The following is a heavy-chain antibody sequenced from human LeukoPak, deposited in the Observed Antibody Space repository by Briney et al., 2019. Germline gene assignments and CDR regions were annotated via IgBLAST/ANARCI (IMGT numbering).Heavy chain of an antibody. CDR1: GFTFSSYG. CDR3: ARDLSGVTGYTYGRGIDY. J-gene: IGHJ4*02. V-gene: IGHV3-30*03. D-gene: IGHD5-18*01. Sequence: GGSLRLSCAASGFTFSSYGMHWVRQAPGKGLEWVAVISYDGSDISYEDSVKGRFTISRDNSKDTLYLQMNSLRAEDTAVYYCARDLSGVTGYTYGRGIDYWGQGTLVTVSS. CDR2: ISYDGSDI.